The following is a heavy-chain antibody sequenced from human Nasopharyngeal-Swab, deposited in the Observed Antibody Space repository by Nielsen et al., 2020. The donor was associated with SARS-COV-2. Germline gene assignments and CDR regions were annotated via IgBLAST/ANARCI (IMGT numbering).Heavy chain of an antibody. CDR3: ARGEGSRWFYFDS. CDR2: IYNTGSS. CDR1: GGSISSGGYY. J-gene: IGHJ4*02. Sequence: SETLSLTCSVSGGSISSGGYYWIWIRQNPGQGLEWIGYIYNTGSSYTNPSLQRRLSISVDKSRNQFFLNLTSVTAADPAIYYWARGEGSRWFYFDSWGQGMLVTISS. D-gene: IGHD6-13*01. V-gene: IGHV4-31*03.